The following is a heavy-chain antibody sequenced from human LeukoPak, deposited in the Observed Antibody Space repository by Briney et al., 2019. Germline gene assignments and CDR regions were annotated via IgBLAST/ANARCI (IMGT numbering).Heavy chain of an antibody. V-gene: IGHV3-33*01. CDR1: GFTFSSYG. CDR3: ARDDSMTTVGLFDY. CDR2: IWYDGSNK. D-gene: IGHD4-17*01. J-gene: IGHJ4*02. Sequence: GGSLRLSCAASGFTFSSYGMHWVRQAPGKGLEWVAVIWYDGSNKYYADSVKGRFTISRDNSKYTLYLQMNSLRAEDTAVYYCARDDSMTTVGLFDYWGQGTLVTVSS.